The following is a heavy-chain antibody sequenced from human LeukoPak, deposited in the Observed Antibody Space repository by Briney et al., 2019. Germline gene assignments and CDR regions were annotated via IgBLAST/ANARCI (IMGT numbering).Heavy chain of an antibody. Sequence: PSETLSLTCTVSGDSISSDYWSWLRQPPGKGLEWIGYIYYSGKTNYNPSLKSRVTISVDTSKNQFSLKLTSMTAADTAVYYCARGANWGSPDYWGQGTLVTVSS. J-gene: IGHJ4*02. CDR3: ARGANWGSPDY. D-gene: IGHD7-27*01. CDR2: IYYSGKT. V-gene: IGHV4-59*01. CDR1: GDSISSDY.